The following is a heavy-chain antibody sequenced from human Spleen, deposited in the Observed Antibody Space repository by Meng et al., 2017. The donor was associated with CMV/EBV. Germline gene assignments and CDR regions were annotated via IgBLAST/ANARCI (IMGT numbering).Heavy chain of an antibody. CDR3: ARDARCGDIACHGWFDP. Sequence: GESLKISCAASGFSFSDYYMSWIRQAPGKGLEWVSYITSSGGMMYYADSVKGRFTISRDSAKNSVYLQMNSLRAEDTAVYYCARDARCGDIACHGWFDPWGQGTLVTVSS. V-gene: IGHV3-11*04. CDR2: ITSSGGMM. D-gene: IGHD2-21*01. J-gene: IGHJ5*02. CDR1: GFSFSDYY.